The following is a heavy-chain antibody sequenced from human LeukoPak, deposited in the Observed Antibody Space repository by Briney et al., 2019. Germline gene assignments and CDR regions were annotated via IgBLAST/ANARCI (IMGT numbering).Heavy chain of an antibody. J-gene: IGHJ5*02. D-gene: IGHD4-11*01. V-gene: IGHV3-23*01. CDR2: ISGSGGST. CDR1: GLTFSDYA. CDR3: AKDRYSNYGNWFDP. Sequence: PGGSLRLSCAASGLTFSDYAMNWVRQAPGKGLEWVSGISGSGGSTYYADSVRGRFTISRDNSKNTLYLQMNSLRAEDTAVYYCAKDRYSNYGNWFDPWGQGTLVTVFS.